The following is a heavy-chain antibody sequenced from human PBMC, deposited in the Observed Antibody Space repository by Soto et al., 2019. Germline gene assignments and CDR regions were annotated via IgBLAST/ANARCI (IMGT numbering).Heavy chain of an antibody. CDR2: FDLEDGET. J-gene: IGHJ1*01. CDR1: GYTLSELS. CDR3: ATGGASYGEDSGHFQH. Sequence: ASVKVSCKVSGYTLSELSMHWVRQAPGKGLEWMGGFDLEDGETIYAQKFQGRVAMTEDTSTDTAYMELSSLRSEDTAVYYCATGGASYGEDSGHFQHWGQGTLVTVSS. V-gene: IGHV1-24*01. D-gene: IGHD4-17*01.